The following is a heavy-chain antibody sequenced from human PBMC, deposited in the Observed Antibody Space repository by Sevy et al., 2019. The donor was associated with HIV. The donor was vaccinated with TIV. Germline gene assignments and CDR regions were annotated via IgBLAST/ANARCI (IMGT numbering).Heavy chain of an antibody. Sequence: GGSLRLSCAASGFTFSSYWMSWVRQAPGKGLEWVANIKQDGSEKYYVDSVKGRFTISRDNAKNSLYLQMNSLRAEDTAVYYCARGKYGSSWYPVGGMDVWGQGTTVTVSS. CDR1: GFTFSSYW. J-gene: IGHJ6*02. V-gene: IGHV3-7*01. D-gene: IGHD6-13*01. CDR2: IKQDGSEK. CDR3: ARGKYGSSWYPVGGMDV.